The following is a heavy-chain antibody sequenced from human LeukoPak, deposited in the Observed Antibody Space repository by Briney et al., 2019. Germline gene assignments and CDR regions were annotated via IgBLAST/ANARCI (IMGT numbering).Heavy chain of an antibody. Sequence: ASVKVSCKASEYTFTSYDINWVRQATGQGLEWMGWMNPNSGNTVYAQKFQGRVTMTRDTSISTAYMELSSLRSEDTAMYYCARKNYCSGGSGYSRGWFDPGGQGPLVTVSS. J-gene: IGHJ5*02. CDR2: MNPNSGNT. CDR1: EYTFTSYD. CDR3: ARKNYCSGGSGYSRGWFDP. V-gene: IGHV1-8*01. D-gene: IGHD2-15*01.